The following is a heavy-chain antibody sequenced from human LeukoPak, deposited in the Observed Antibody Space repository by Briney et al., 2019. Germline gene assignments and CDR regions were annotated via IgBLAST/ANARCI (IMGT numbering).Heavy chain of an antibody. D-gene: IGHD3-22*01. CDR1: GFTFNNYG. V-gene: IGHV3-23*01. J-gene: IGHJ5*02. CDR2: ISNDGCGT. CDR3: AKGSSGYFADL. Sequence: GGSLRLSCAASGFTFNNYGLIWVRQAPGKGLERVAAISNDGCGTMYAAFVEGRFTISRDNSKNTLFLQMNSLRAEDTALYYCAKGSSGYFADLWGQGTLVTVSS.